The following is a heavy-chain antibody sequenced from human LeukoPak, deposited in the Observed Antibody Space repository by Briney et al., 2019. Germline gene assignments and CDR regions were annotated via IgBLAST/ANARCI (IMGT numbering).Heavy chain of an antibody. V-gene: IGHV3-9*01. J-gene: IGHJ6*02. CDR2: ISWNSGSI. Sequence: GGSLRLSCAASGFTFDDYAMHWVRQAPGKGLEWVSGISWNSGSIGYADSVKGRFTISRDNAKNSLYLQMNSLRAEDTALYYCAKELNCSGGSCPLLYYYYGMDVWGQGTTVTVSS. CDR1: GFTFDDYA. CDR3: AKELNCSGGSCPLLYYYYGMDV. D-gene: IGHD2-15*01.